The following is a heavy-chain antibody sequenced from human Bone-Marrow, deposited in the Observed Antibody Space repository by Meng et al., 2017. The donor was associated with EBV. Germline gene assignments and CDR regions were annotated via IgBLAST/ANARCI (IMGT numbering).Heavy chain of an antibody. V-gene: IGHV3-74*01. D-gene: IGHD2-8*02. CDR1: GFTLSSYW. CDR3: SRDLVGSADS. Sequence: GRLVWSGGALVQPGGPLRLSCEASGFTLSSYWMHWVRQAPGKGLVWVSRINEDGSFTTYADSVKGRFTISRDNAKNTLYLQMNSLRAEDTAVYYCSRDLVGSADSWGQGTLVTVSS. J-gene: IGHJ4*02. CDR2: INEDGSFT.